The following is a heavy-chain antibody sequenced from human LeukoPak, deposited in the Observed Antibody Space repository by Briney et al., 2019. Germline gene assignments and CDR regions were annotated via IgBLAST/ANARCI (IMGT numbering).Heavy chain of an antibody. D-gene: IGHD3-22*01. J-gene: IGHJ4*02. CDR2: IYYSEST. Sequence: SETLSLTCTVSGGSISSYYWIWIRQPPGKGLEGIGYIYYSESTNHNPSLKSRVTISVDTSKNQFSLKLSSVTAADTAVYYCARGRMPDYYDSSGYQRRFDYWGQGTLVTVSS. V-gene: IGHV4-59*01. CDR1: GGSISSYY. CDR3: ARGRMPDYYDSSGYQRRFDY.